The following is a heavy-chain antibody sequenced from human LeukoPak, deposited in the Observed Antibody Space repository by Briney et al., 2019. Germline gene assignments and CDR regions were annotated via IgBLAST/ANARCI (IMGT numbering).Heavy chain of an antibody. CDR2: ISSNGGST. CDR1: A. Sequence: AXDWVGQAPGKXRECGSAISSNGGSTYYANSVKGRFTISRDNSKNTLYLQMGSLRAEDMAVYYCAREKWQLGGPWDYWGQGTLVTVSS. CDR3: AREKWQLGGPWDY. D-gene: IGHD6-6*01. J-gene: IGHJ4*02. V-gene: IGHV3-64*01.